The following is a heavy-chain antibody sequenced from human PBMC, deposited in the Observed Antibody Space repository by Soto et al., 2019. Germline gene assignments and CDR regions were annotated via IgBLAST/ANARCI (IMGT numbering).Heavy chain of an antibody. CDR1: GFTVSSSY. CDR3: ARGGRVDAFDI. D-gene: IGHD1-26*01. CDR2: IYSGGST. J-gene: IGHJ3*02. V-gene: IGHV3-53*04. Sequence: EVQLVESGGGLVQPGGSLRLSCAASGFTVSSSYMSYVRQAPGKGLEWVSVIYSGGSTFYADSVKGRFTISRHNSNNTLDLQMNSLRAEDTAVYYCARGGRVDAFDIWGEGTMVTVSS.